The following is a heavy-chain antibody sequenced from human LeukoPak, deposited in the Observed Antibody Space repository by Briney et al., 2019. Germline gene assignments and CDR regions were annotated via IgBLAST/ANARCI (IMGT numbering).Heavy chain of an antibody. Sequence: EAPQISCRGSGYRFTSYWIGRGRQVPGKGLEWLGIIYTGDSDTRYSPSFEGQVTISADKSISTAYLQWRSLKASDTAMYYCARPYPPGSDAFDIWGQGTMVTVSS. J-gene: IGHJ3*02. CDR3: ARPYPPGSDAFDI. CDR1: GYRFTSYW. V-gene: IGHV5-51*01. D-gene: IGHD1-14*01. CDR2: IYTGDSDT.